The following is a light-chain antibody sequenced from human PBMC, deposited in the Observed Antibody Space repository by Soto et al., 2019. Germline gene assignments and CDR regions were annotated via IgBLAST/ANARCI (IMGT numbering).Light chain of an antibody. CDR3: QQYYSNPWT. J-gene: IGKJ1*01. CDR1: QSVIYSSNNKNC. CDR2: WAS. Sequence: DIVMTQSPDSLAVSLGARATINFKSSQSVIYSSNNKNCLAWYQQKQGQPPKLIIYWASTRESGVPDRFSGSGSGTDFTLTISSLQAEDVAVYYCQQYYSNPWTFGQGTKVEIK. V-gene: IGKV4-1*01.